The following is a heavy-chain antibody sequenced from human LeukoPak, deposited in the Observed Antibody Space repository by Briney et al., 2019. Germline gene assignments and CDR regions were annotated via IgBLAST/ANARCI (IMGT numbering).Heavy chain of an antibody. J-gene: IGHJ6*03. CDR1: GFTFSSYW. Sequence: GGSLRLSCAASGFTFSSYWMHWVRQAPGKGLGWVSRINSDGSSTSYADSVKGRFTISRDSAKNTLYLQMNSLRAEETAVYYCARDGDSGSYYSYYYYYYMDVWGKGTTVTVSS. CDR2: INSDGSST. V-gene: IGHV3-74*01. CDR3: ARDGDSGSYYSYYYYYYMDV. D-gene: IGHD1-26*01.